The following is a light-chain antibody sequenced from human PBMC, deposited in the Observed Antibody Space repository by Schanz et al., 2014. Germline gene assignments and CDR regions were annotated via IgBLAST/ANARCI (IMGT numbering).Light chain of an antibody. V-gene: IGKV3-11*01. CDR1: QSVSSY. CDR2: DSS. CDR3: QQYGSSTLT. J-gene: IGKJ4*01. Sequence: EIVLTQSPATLSLSPGERATLSCRASQSVSSYLAWYQQKPGQAPRLLIYDSSNRATGTPARFSGSGSGTDFTLTISGLEREDFAVYYCQQYGSSTLTFGGGTKVEIK.